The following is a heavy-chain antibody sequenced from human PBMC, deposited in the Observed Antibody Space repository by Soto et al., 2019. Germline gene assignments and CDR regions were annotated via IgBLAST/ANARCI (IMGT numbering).Heavy chain of an antibody. J-gene: IGHJ4*02. Sequence: GGSLRLSCAASGFTFSSYPMHWPRQTPGKGLEWLTVLSFDGKVKHYADSVEGRFTISRDISKNTLYLQMNSLRGEDTAVYYCARDPLRGSPDYFDYWGQGTPVTVSS. D-gene: IGHD1-1*01. CDR1: GFTFSSYP. V-gene: IGHV3-30*04. CDR3: ARDPLRGSPDYFDY. CDR2: LSFDGKVK.